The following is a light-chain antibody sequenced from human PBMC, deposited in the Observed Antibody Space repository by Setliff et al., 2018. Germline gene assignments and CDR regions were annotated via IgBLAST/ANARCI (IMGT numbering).Light chain of an antibody. Sequence: QSVLTQPRSVSGSPGQSVTISCTGTSSDVGTYNYVSWYQQHPGKAPKLMIYDVSKRPSGVPDRFSGSKSGNTASLTISGLQAEDEADYYCCSYAGSYTLLAGFGTGTKGTVL. CDR3: CSYAGSYTLLAG. V-gene: IGLV2-11*01. CDR1: SSDVGTYNY. J-gene: IGLJ1*01. CDR2: DVS.